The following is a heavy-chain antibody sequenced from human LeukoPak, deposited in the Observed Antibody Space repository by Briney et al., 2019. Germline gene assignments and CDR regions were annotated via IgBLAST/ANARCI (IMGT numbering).Heavy chain of an antibody. J-gene: IGHJ4*02. CDR1: GFTFSSYS. Sequence: GGTQRLSCAASGFTFSSYSMNWVRQAPGKGLEWVSYISSSSSTIYYADSVKGRFTISRDNAKNSLYLQMNSLRAEDTAVYYCAREGIRGVIPPFDYWGQGTLVTVSS. V-gene: IGHV3-48*04. D-gene: IGHD3-10*01. CDR3: AREGIRGVIPPFDY. CDR2: ISSSSSTI.